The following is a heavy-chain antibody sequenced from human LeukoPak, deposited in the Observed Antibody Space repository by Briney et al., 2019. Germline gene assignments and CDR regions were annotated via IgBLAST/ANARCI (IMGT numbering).Heavy chain of an antibody. V-gene: IGHV4-59*08. CDR1: GGSISSHY. Sequence: SETLSLTCTVSGGSISSHYWSWIRQPPGKGLEWIGYIYYSGSTNYNPSLKSRVTISVDTSKNQFSLKLSSVTAADTAVYYCARQGSGPGYAFDIWGQGTMVTVSS. J-gene: IGHJ3*02. CDR3: ARQGSGPGYAFDI. D-gene: IGHD1-1*01. CDR2: IYYSGST.